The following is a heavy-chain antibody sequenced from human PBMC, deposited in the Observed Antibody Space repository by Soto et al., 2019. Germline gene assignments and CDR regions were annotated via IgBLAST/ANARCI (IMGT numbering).Heavy chain of an antibody. Sequence: SETLSLTCTVSGGSISSYYWSWIRQPPGKGLEWIGYIYYSGSTNYNPSLKSRVTISVDTSKNQFSLKLSSVTAADTAVYYCARIVDLALGYNNYYYYYMDVWGKGTTVTVSS. CDR2: IYYSGST. V-gene: IGHV4-59*01. D-gene: IGHD3-3*02. CDR1: GGSISSYY. J-gene: IGHJ6*03. CDR3: ARIVDLALGYNNYYYYYMDV.